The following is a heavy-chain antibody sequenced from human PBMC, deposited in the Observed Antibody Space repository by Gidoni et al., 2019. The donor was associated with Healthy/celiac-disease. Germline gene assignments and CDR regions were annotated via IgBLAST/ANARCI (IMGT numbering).Heavy chain of an antibody. Sequence: QVQLVESGGGVVQPGRSLRLSCAASGFTFISYGMHWVRQAPGKGLEWVAVISYDGSNKYYADSVKGRFTISRDNSKNTLYLQMNSLRAEDTAVYYCAKGMGYGDYAVDYYYYGMDVWGQGTTVTVSS. CDR1: GFTFISYG. CDR2: ISYDGSNK. CDR3: AKGMGYGDYAVDYYYYGMDV. J-gene: IGHJ6*02. V-gene: IGHV3-30*18. D-gene: IGHD4-17*01.